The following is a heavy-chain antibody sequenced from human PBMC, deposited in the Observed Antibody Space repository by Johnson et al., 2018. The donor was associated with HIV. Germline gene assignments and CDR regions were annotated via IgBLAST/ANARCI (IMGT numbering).Heavy chain of an antibody. CDR2: ISYDGSNK. J-gene: IGHJ3*02. Sequence: VQLVESGGGVVQPGRSLRLSCAASGFTFSSYAMHWVRQAPGQGLEWVAVISYDGSNKYYADSVKGRFTISRDNSKNTLYLQMNSLRAEDTAVYYCARSQTMIVDGADAFDIWGQGTMVTVSS. V-gene: IGHV3-30-3*01. D-gene: IGHD3-22*01. CDR1: GFTFSSYA. CDR3: ARSQTMIVDGADAFDI.